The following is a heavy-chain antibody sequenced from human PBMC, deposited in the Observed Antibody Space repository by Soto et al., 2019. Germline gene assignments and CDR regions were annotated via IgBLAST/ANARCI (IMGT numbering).Heavy chain of an antibody. CDR3: AHRNSGWYNY. V-gene: IGHV2-5*01. Sequence: QITLKESGPTLVKPTQTLTLTCTLSGFSLSTSGVGVGWIRQPPGKALEWLALIFWNDNKLYSPSLKSRLTITKDTSKNQVVLTMTHMDPVDTATYYCAHRNSGWYNYWGQGTLVTVSS. D-gene: IGHD6-19*01. J-gene: IGHJ4*02. CDR2: IFWNDNK. CDR1: GFSLSTSGVG.